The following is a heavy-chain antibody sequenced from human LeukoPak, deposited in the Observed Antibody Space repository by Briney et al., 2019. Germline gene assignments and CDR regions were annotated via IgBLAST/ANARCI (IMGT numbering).Heavy chain of an antibody. Sequence: PGGSLRLSCAASGFTFSSFGMHWVRQAPGKGLEWVAVIWYDASDRYYADSVKGRFTISRDNSKSTLFLQMNSLRDDDTAVYYCAREDAGGTYSFDYWGQGTLVTVSS. J-gene: IGHJ4*02. CDR1: GFTFSSFG. V-gene: IGHV3-33*01. CDR3: AREDAGGTYSFDY. D-gene: IGHD1-26*01. CDR2: IWYDASDR.